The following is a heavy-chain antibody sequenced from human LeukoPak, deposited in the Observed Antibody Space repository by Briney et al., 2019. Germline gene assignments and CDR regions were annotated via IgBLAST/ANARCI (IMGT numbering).Heavy chain of an antibody. CDR1: GGSISSYY. CDR3: ARQIAAAGYFDY. Sequence: SETLSLTCTVSGGSISSYYWSWIRQPPGKGLEWIGYIYYSGSTNYNPSLKSRVTISVDTSKNQFSLKLSSVTAADTAVYYCARQIAAAGYFDYWGQGTLVTVSS. V-gene: IGHV4-59*08. CDR2: IYYSGST. D-gene: IGHD6-13*01. J-gene: IGHJ4*02.